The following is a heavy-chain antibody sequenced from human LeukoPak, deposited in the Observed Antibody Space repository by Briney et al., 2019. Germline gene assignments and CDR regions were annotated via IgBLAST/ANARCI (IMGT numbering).Heavy chain of an antibody. J-gene: IGHJ4*02. Sequence: GGSLRLSCAASGLTFSSYAMSWVRQAPGKGLEWVSTISGSGGSTYYADSVKGRFTISRDNSKNTLYLQMNSLRADDTAVYYCAKRRVTTVAFSLDYWGQGTLVTVSS. CDR2: ISGSGGST. D-gene: IGHD4-23*01. V-gene: IGHV3-23*01. CDR3: AKRRVTTVAFSLDY. CDR1: GLTFSSYA.